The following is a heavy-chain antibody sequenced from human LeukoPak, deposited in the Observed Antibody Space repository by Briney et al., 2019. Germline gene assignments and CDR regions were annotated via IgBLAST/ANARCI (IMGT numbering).Heavy chain of an antibody. CDR1: GGTFSSYA. CDR2: IIPIFGIA. V-gene: IGHV1-69*04. J-gene: IGHJ5*02. Sequence: SMKVSCKASGGTFSSYAISWVRQAPGQGLEWMGRIIPIFGIANYAQKFQGRVTITADKSTSTAYMELSSLRSEDTAVYYCASWDNWNYGTWGQGTLVTVSS. CDR3: ASWDNWNYGT. D-gene: IGHD1-7*01.